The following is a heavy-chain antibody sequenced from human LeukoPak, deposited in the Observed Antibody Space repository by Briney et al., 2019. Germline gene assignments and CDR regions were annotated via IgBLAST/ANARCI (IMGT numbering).Heavy chain of an antibody. J-gene: IGHJ5*02. CDR3: ARQQSGIAAAGTVLWWFDP. Sequence: GESLKISCKGSGYSFTSYWIGWVRQMPGKGLEWMGIIYPGDSDTRYSPSFQGQVTISADKSISTAYLQWSSLKASDTAMYYCARQQSGIAAAGTVLWWFDPWGQGTLVTVSS. CDR2: IYPGDSDT. D-gene: IGHD6-13*01. V-gene: IGHV5-51*01. CDR1: GYSFTSYW.